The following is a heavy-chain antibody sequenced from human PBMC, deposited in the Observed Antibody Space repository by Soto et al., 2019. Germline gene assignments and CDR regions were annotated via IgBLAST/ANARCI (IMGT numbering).Heavy chain of an antibody. V-gene: IGHV4-4*02. CDR3: ARHVGVAGTRGVDY. D-gene: IGHD6-19*01. CDR2: IYHSGTT. Sequence: QVQLQESGPGLVKPSGTLSLTCAVSGASISSNWWSWVRQPPGKGLEWIGEIYHSGTTNYSPSLKSRVSISMDQSKNHFSLELSAVTAADTDIYFCARHVGVAGTRGVDYWGRGTLVTVSS. J-gene: IGHJ4*02. CDR1: GASISSNW.